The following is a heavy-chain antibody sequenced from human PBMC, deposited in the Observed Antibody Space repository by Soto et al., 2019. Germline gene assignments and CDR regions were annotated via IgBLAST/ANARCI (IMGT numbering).Heavy chain of an antibody. V-gene: IGHV3-11*06. Sequence: QVQLVEYGGGLVKPGGSLRLSCAASGFTFSDYYMSWIRQAPGKGLEWVSYISSSSSYTNYADSVKGRFTISRDNAKNSLYLQMNSLRAEDTAVYYCARVITMVRGVPGWSDYYGMDVWGQGTTVTVSS. D-gene: IGHD3-10*01. CDR2: ISSSSSYT. CDR1: GFTFSDYY. CDR3: ARVITMVRGVPGWSDYYGMDV. J-gene: IGHJ6*02.